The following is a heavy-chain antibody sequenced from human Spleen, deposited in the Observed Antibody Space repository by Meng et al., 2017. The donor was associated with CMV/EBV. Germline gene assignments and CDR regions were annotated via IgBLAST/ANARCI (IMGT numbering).Heavy chain of an antibody. CDR3: AREADDAHAFDI. CDR1: GFTFSNYV. Sequence: GEPLKISCAASGFTFSNYVMHWVRQVPGKGLEWVAVISSDGTNKYYADSVKGRFTISRDNSKNTLFLQMNSLRIDDTTVYYCAREADDAHAFDIWGQGTMVTVSS. J-gene: IGHJ3*02. V-gene: IGHV3-30-3*01. CDR2: ISSDGTNK. D-gene: IGHD2-2*01.